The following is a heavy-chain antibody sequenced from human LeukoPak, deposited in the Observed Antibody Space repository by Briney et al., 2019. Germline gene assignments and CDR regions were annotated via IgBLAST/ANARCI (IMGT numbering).Heavy chain of an antibody. CDR2: IYSSGTT. Sequence: SETLSLTCTVSGGSISSHYWSWIRQPPGKGLEWIGYIYSSGTTSYNPSLMSRVSISVDTSKNQFSLKLSSVTAADTAVYYCARRAPPYCSSTSCYMDYYYYYGMDVWGQGTTVTVSS. CDR1: GGSISSHY. J-gene: IGHJ6*02. CDR3: ARRAPPYCSSTSCYMDYYYYYGMDV. D-gene: IGHD2-2*02. V-gene: IGHV4-59*08.